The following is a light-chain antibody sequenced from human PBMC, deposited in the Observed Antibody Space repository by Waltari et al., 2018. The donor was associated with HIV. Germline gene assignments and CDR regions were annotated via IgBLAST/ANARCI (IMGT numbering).Light chain of an antibody. CDR1: SSDVGAYNY. CDR3: CSYAGSSYV. CDR2: DVT. V-gene: IGLV2-11*01. J-gene: IGLJ1*01. Sequence: QSALTQPRSVSGSPGQSVTISCTGTSSDVGAYNYVSWYQQHPGKAPKLMIYDVTKRPSVVPDRCSGSKSGNTSSLTISGLQAEDEADYYCCSYAGSSYVFGTGTNVTVL.